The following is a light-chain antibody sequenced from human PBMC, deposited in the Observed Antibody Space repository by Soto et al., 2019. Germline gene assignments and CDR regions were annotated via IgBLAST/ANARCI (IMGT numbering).Light chain of an antibody. Sequence: EIVLTQSPGTLSLSPGERATLSCRASQSVSSSYLAWYQQKPGQAPWLLIYGASNRATGTPDRFSGSGSGTDFSLTISRLDPEDFAVYYCQQYSGSPLTFGGGTKVEIK. CDR2: GAS. CDR1: QSVSSSY. V-gene: IGKV3-20*01. J-gene: IGKJ4*01. CDR3: QQYSGSPLT.